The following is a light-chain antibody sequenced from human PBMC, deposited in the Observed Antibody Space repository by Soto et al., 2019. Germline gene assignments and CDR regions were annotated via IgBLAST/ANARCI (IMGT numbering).Light chain of an antibody. V-gene: IGKV1-5*03. CDR1: QSISNS. CDR2: RAS. J-gene: IGKJ4*01. CDR3: QQYSTYPLT. Sequence: DIQMTQSPSSLSASVGDGVTMTCRASQSISNSLAWYQQKPGKAPKLLIYRASALQSGVPSRFSGSGSGTEFTLTIDSLQPDDFATFYCQQYSTYPLTFGGGTKVDIK.